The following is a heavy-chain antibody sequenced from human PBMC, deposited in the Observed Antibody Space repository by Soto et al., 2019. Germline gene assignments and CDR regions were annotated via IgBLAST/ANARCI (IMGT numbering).Heavy chain of an antibody. D-gene: IGHD3-10*01. CDR2: ISFDGTTK. Sequence: GGSLRLSCAATGFTFSSHSMSWIRQAPGKGLEWVAVISFDGTTKYNPESVGGRYNIPRDNSKNVLYLDMNNLRPADKVISYCARDQAAYYGSSYYSLGRHYFDYWGQGALVTVSS. CDR3: ARDQAAYYGSSYYSLGRHYFDY. J-gene: IGHJ4*02. CDR1: GFTFSSHS. V-gene: IGHV3-30-3*01.